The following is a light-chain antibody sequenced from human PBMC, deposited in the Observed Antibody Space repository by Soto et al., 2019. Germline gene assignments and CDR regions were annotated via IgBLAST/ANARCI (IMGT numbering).Light chain of an antibody. J-gene: IGKJ5*01. CDR2: GTS. CDR1: QSVASN. V-gene: IGKV3-15*01. CDR3: QQYNKWPPIT. Sequence: EIVLNKSPAALSAYQRESVTLSCRASQSVASNLAWYQQKPGQAPRLLIYGTSTRATGVPARFSGSGSGTDFTLTISSLQAADFAVYYCQQYNKWPPITFGQGTRLEIK.